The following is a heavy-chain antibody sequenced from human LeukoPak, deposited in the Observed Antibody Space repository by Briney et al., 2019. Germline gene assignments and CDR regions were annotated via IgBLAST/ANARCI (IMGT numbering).Heavy chain of an antibody. D-gene: IGHD3-9*01. CDR2: ISGSGEST. J-gene: IGHJ5*01. Sequence: PGGSLRLSCTASGFTFNDYNMNWVRQAPGKGLEWVSGISGSGESTHYADSVKGRFTISRDNSKNTLYLQMNSLRVEDTALYYCAKVILTGYYYDSWGQGALVTVSS. CDR3: AKVILTGYYYDS. CDR1: GFTFNDYN. V-gene: IGHV3-23*01.